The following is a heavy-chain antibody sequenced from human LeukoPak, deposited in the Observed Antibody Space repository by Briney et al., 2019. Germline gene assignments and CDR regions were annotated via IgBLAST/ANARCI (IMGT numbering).Heavy chain of an antibody. V-gene: IGHV3-49*03. J-gene: IGHJ4*02. D-gene: IGHD3-22*01. CDR2: IRSKAYGGTT. CDR1: GXTFGDYA. CDR3: TTYYYDSSGYRPYFDY. Sequence: GRSLRLSCTASGXTFGDYAVSWFRQAPGKGLEWVGFIRSKAYGGTTEYAASVKGRFTISRDDSKSIAYLQMNSLKTEDTAVYYCTTYYYDSSGYRPYFDYWGQGTLVTVSS.